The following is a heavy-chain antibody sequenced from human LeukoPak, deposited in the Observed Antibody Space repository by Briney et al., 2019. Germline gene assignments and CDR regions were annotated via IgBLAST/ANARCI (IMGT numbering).Heavy chain of an antibody. V-gene: IGHV1-2*02. CDR1: GYTFTGYY. CDR3: ARVDPDTVTT. CDR2: INPNSGGT. J-gene: IGHJ5*02. D-gene: IGHD4-17*01. Sequence: ASVKVSCKASGYTFTGYYMHWVRPAPRQGLEWMGWINPNSGGTTYAQKFQGRVTMTRDTSISTAYVELSRLRSDDTAVYYCARVDPDTVTTWGQGTLVTVSS.